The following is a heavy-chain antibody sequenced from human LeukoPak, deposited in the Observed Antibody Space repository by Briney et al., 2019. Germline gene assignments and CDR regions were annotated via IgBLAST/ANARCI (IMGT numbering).Heavy chain of an antibody. Sequence: SETLSLTCTVSGDSISVYYWTWIRQPAGKGLEWIGRIYTSGSANYNPSLKSRVTMSVDTSKNQFSLRLTSVTAADTAVYYCARLARGYCSSTSCHSSYYYYYMDVWGKGTTVTVSS. V-gene: IGHV4-4*07. CDR2: IYTSGSA. CDR1: GDSISVYY. J-gene: IGHJ6*03. D-gene: IGHD2-2*01. CDR3: ARLARGYCSSTSCHSSYYYYYMDV.